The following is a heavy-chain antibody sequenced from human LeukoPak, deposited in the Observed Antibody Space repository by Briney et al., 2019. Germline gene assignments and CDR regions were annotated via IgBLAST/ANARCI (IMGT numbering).Heavy chain of an antibody. CDR3: AREGAMVSAFDI. V-gene: IGHV3-30-3*01. CDR1: GFTFSSYA. Sequence: HPGGSLRLSCAASGFTFSSYAMHWVRQAPGKGLEWVAVISYDGSNKYYADSVKGRFTISRDNSKNTLYLQMNSLRAEDTAVYYCAREGAMVSAFDIWGQGTMATVSS. CDR2: ISYDGSNK. J-gene: IGHJ3*02. D-gene: IGHD5-18*01.